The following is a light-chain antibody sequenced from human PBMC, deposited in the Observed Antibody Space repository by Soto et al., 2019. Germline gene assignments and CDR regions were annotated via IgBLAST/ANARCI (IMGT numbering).Light chain of an antibody. CDR3: QQYDISSPT. CDR2: DAS. CDR1: QNISVW. J-gene: IGKJ2*01. V-gene: IGKV1-5*01. Sequence: DIQMTQSPSTLSASVGDGVTITCRASQNISVWLAWYQQRPGKAPKFLMYDASSLETGVPSRFSGSGSGTEFTLTIRCLQPDDSATYYCQQYDISSPTLGQGTKLEIK.